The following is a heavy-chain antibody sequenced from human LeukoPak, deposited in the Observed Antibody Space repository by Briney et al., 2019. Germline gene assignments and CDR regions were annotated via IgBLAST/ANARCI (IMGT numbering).Heavy chain of an antibody. V-gene: IGHV1-69*05. CDR3: ASGSGSYSYFDY. Sequence: SVKVSCKASGGTFTIYTISWARHAPGQGLEWMGGIITIFGTANYAQKFQGRVTITTDESTSTAYMELSSLRSEDTAVYYCASGSGSYSYFDYWGQGTLVTVSS. CDR2: IITIFGTA. CDR1: GGTFTIYT. J-gene: IGHJ4*02. D-gene: IGHD3-10*01.